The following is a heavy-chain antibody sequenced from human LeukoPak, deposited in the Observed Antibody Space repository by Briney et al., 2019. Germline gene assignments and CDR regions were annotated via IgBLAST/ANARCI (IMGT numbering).Heavy chain of an antibody. V-gene: IGHV1-69*04. J-gene: IGHJ6*02. CDR3: ARTLGYCSGGSCDGRYYYYYGMDV. CDR1: GGTFSSYA. Sequence: ASVKVSCKASGGTFSSYAISWVRQAPGQGLEWMGRIIPILGIANYAQKFQGRVTITADKSTSTAYMELSSLRSEDTAVYYCARTLGYCSGGSCDGRYYYYYGMDVWGQGTTVTVSS. D-gene: IGHD2-15*01. CDR2: IIPILGIA.